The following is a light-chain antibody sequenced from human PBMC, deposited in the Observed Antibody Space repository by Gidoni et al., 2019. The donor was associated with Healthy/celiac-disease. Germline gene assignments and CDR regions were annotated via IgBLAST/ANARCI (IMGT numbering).Light chain of an antibody. Sequence: DIQMTQSQSSLSASVGDRVTITCRASQGISNYLAWYQQKPGKVPKLLIYAATALQSGVPSRFSGSGSGTDFTLTISSLQPEDVATYYCQKYNSATRTFGQGTKVEIK. V-gene: IGKV1-27*01. J-gene: IGKJ1*01. CDR2: AAT. CDR3: QKYNSATRT. CDR1: QGISNY.